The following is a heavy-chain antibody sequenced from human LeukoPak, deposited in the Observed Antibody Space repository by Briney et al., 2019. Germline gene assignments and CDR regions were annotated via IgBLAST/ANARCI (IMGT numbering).Heavy chain of an antibody. CDR1: GGSISGYY. V-gene: IGHV4-34*01. D-gene: IGHD2-2*02. CDR2: INHSGST. CDR3: ARRPRYCSSTSCYTFDY. Sequence: SETLSLTCTVSGGSISGYYWSWIRQPPGKGLEWIGEINHSGSTNYNPSLKSRVTISVDTSKNQFSLKLSSVTAADTAVYYCARRPRYCSSTSCYTFDYWGQGTLVTVSS. J-gene: IGHJ4*02.